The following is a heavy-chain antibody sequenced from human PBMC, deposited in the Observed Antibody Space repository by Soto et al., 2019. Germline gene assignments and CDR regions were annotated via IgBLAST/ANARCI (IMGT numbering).Heavy chain of an antibody. CDR3: ARDQETVTKVAGNYYYYYYGMDV. V-gene: IGHV3-30-3*01. CDR2: ISYDVSNK. J-gene: IGHJ6*02. CDR1: GFTFSSYA. Sequence: QVQLVESGGGVVQPGRSLRLSCAASGFTFSSYAMHWVRQAPGKGLEWVAVISYDVSNKYYADSVKGRFTISRDNSKNTLYLQMNSLRAEDTAVYYCARDQETVTKVAGNYYYYYYGMDVWGQGTTVTVSS. D-gene: IGHD4-17*01.